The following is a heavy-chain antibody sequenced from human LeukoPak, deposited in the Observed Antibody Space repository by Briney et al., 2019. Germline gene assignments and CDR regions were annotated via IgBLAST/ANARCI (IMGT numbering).Heavy chain of an antibody. D-gene: IGHD3-22*01. CDR3: ARARPKRRYDSSGYYSGFDY. J-gene: IGHJ4*02. Sequence: SETLSLTCTVSGGSISGSSYYWGWIRQPPGKGLEWIGTIYYRGNTYYNPSLKSRVTISVDTSKNQFSLKLSSVTAADTAVYYCARARPKRRYDSSGYYSGFDYWGQGTLVTVSS. V-gene: IGHV4-39*07. CDR1: GGSISGSSYY. CDR2: IYYRGNT.